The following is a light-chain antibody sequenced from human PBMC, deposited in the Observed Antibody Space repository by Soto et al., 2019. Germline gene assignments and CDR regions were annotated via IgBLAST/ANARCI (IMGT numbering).Light chain of an antibody. CDR1: QSISSW. CDR2: DAS. CDR3: QEYNCYSWR. Sequence: ESQVSQQTITIAACVGNRDTITCRASQSISSWLAWYQQKPGKAPKLLIYDASSLESGVPSRFSGSGSGTEFTLTIRCLQPYCFAPYICQEYNCYSWRFAEGTKVDIK. V-gene: IGKV1-5*01. J-gene: IGKJ1*01.